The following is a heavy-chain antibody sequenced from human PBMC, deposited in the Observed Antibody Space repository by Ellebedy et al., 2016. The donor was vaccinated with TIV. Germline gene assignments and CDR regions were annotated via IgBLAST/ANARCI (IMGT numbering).Heavy chain of an antibody. D-gene: IGHD1-26*01. CDR3: ARDIWEGYGGGAHYGMDV. CDR2: FDPEDGET. J-gene: IGHJ6*02. V-gene: IGHV1-24*01. CDR1: GYTLTDLS. Sequence: ASVKVSXKVSGYTLTDLSMHWVRQAPGKGLEWMGGFDPEDGETIYAQKLQGRVTMTTDTSTSTAYMELRSLRSDDTAVYYCARDIWEGYGGGAHYGMDVWGQGTTVTVSS.